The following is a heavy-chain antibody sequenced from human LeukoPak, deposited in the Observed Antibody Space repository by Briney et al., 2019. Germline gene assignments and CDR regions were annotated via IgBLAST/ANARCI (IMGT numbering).Heavy chain of an antibody. Sequence: PGGSLRLSCAASGFTFSSYSMNWVRQPPGKGLEWVSSISSGSSFIYYADSVKGRFTISRDNAKNSLYLQMNSLRAEDTAVYYCARDSGSPQDAFDIWGQGTMVTVSS. CDR3: ARDSGSPQDAFDI. J-gene: IGHJ3*02. CDR2: ISSGSSFI. V-gene: IGHV3-21*01. D-gene: IGHD6-13*01. CDR1: GFTFSSYS.